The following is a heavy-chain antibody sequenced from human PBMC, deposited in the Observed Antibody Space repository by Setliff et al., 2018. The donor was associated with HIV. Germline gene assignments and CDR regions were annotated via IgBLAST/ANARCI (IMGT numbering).Heavy chain of an antibody. V-gene: IGHV1-8*02. CDR3: AINRENQSQFDF. J-gene: IGHJ4*02. Sequence: ASVKVSCKASGYTFTTYDINWVRQATGQGLEWMGWMNPNSGNTGYAQKFQGRVTMTRNTSISTAYMELSSLKSEDTAVYFCAINRENQSQFDFWGQGTLVTVSS. CDR2: MNPNSGNT. CDR1: GYTFTTYD.